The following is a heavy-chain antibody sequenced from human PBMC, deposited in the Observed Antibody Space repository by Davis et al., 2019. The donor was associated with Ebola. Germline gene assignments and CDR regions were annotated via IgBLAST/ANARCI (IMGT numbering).Heavy chain of an antibody. Sequence: GESLKISCAASGFTFSSYAMSWVRQAPGKGLEWVSAISGSGGSTYYADSVKGRFTISRDNSKNTLYLQMNSLRAEDTAVYYCAREGLWEPDYWGQGTLVTVSS. V-gene: IGHV3-23*01. CDR3: AREGLWEPDY. CDR2: ISGSGGST. J-gene: IGHJ4*02. D-gene: IGHD1-26*01. CDR1: GFTFSSYA.